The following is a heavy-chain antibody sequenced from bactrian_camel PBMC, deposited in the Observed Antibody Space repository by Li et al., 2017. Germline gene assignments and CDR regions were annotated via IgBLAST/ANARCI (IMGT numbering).Heavy chain of an antibody. CDR3: DWGNNYKM. CDR1: IRTFNLYA. V-gene: IGHV3S53*01. CDR2: IDSDGGT. Sequence: QLVESGGGLVQAGGSLRLSCAAETSIRTFNLYAMGWFRQAPGEEREGVATIDSDGGTSYADSVKGRFTISKDNVLEPEDTAMYYCAAATCWRLDPDWGNNYKMWGQGTQVTVS. J-gene: IGHJ4*01. D-gene: IGHD3*01.